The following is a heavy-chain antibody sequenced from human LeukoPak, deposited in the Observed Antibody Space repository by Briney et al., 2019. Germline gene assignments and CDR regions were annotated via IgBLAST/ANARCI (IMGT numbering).Heavy chain of an antibody. V-gene: IGHV1-8*03. CDR2: MNPNNGIT. CDR1: GSTFSTYG. J-gene: IGHJ4*02. CDR3: ARGPVGLAY. Sequence: ASVKVSCKASGSTFSTYGLNWVRQATGQGLEWMGWMNPNNGITGYAQEFEGRVTITMDSSISTVYMELSSLTSEDTAMYYCARGPVGLAYWGQGTLITVSS. D-gene: IGHD1-26*01.